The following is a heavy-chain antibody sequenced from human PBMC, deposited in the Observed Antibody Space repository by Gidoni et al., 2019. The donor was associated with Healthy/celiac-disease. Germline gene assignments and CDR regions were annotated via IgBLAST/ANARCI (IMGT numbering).Heavy chain of an antibody. D-gene: IGHD3-22*01. Sequence: EVQLVQSGAEVKKPGESLKISCKGSGYSFTSYWIGWGRQMPGKGLEWMGIIYPGDSDTRYSPSFQGQVPISADKSISTAYLQWSSLKASDTAMYYCARGLAYYYDSSGPSPDWYFYLWGRGTLVTVSS. J-gene: IGHJ2*01. CDR1: GYSFTSYW. CDR2: IYPGDSDT. V-gene: IGHV5-51*01. CDR3: ARGLAYYYDSSGPSPDWYFYL.